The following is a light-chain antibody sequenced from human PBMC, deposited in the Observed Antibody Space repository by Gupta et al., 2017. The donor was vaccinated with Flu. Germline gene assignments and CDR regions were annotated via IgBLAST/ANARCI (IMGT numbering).Light chain of an antibody. J-gene: IGKJ4*01. Sequence: VTLGMPASISCRSRQSLVHRDGNSYLDWSQQKPGQSPTLLIYITSSRASGVPYTFSGSGSGTDFTLKISRVEAEDFGTYYCKQGIHCPPTFGGGTKVDIK. CDR1: QSLVHRDGNSY. CDR2: ITS. CDR3: KQGIHCPPT. V-gene: IGKV2-30*02.